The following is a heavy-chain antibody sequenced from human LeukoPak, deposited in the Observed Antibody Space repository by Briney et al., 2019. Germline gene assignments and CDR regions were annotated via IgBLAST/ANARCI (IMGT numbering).Heavy chain of an antibody. CDR3: ARVHPGPYDQLWHTHFDY. J-gene: IGHJ4*02. CDR2: INPSGGST. V-gene: IGHV1-46*01. D-gene: IGHD5-18*01. Sequence: ASVKVSCKASGYTFTSYYMHWVRQAPGQGLEWMGIINPSGGSTSYAQKFQGRVTMTRDTSTSTVYMGLSSLRSEDTAVYYCARVHPGPYDQLWHTHFDYWGQGTLVTVSS. CDR1: GYTFTSYY.